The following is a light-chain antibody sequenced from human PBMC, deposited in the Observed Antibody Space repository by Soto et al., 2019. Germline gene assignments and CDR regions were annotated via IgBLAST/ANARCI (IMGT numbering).Light chain of an antibody. CDR3: QQYGSSLYT. Sequence: ENVLTQSPGTLSLSPGERATLSCRASQSVSSSYLAWYQQKPGQAPRLLIDGASSRATGIPDRFSGSGSGTDFTLTISRLEPEDFAVYYCQQYGSSLYTFGQGTKLEIK. CDR2: GAS. J-gene: IGKJ2*01. V-gene: IGKV3-20*01. CDR1: QSVSSSY.